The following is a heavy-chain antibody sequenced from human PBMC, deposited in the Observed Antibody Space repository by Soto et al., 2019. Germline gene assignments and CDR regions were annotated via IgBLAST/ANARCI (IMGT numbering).Heavy chain of an antibody. Sequence: ASVKVSCKASGYTFTSYAMHWVRQAPGQRLEWMGWINAGNGNTKYSQKFQGRVTITRDTSASTAYMELSSLRSEDTAVYYCARSNQEGYYDSSGYPDWFDPWGQGTLVTVSS. J-gene: IGHJ5*02. CDR3: ARSNQEGYYDSSGYPDWFDP. V-gene: IGHV1-3*01. D-gene: IGHD3-22*01. CDR2: INAGNGNT. CDR1: GYTFTSYA.